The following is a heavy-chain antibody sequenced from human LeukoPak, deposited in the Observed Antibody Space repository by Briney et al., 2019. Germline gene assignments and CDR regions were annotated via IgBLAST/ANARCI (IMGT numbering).Heavy chain of an antibody. CDR1: GFTFSSYW. V-gene: IGHV3-7*01. CDR2: IRPDGSEK. J-gene: IGHJ3*02. CDR3: ARDRTGSWYGNAFDI. Sequence: PGGSLRLSCAASGFTFSSYWMSWVRQAPGKGLEWVANIRPDGSEKYYVDSVKGRLTISRDNAKNSLSLQMNSLRGEDTAVYYCARDRTGSWYGNAFDIWGQGTMVTVSS. D-gene: IGHD6-13*01.